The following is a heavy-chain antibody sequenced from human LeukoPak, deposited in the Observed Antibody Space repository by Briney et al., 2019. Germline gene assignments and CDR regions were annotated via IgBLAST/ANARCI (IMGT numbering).Heavy chain of an antibody. D-gene: IGHD5-18*01. V-gene: IGHV1-2*02. Sequence: ASVKVSCKASGYTLTGYYIHWVRQAPGQGLEWMGWINPNSGGTNYAQKFQGRVTMTRDTSISTAYMELSRLKSDDTAVYYCARGSFSADAPLVLDYFHHWGQGTLVTVSS. CDR1: GYTLTGYY. CDR3: ARGSFSADAPLVLDYFHH. CDR2: INPNSGGT. J-gene: IGHJ1*01.